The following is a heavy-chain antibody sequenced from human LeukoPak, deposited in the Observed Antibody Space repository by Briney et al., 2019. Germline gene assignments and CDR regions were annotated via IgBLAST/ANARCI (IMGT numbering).Heavy chain of an antibody. D-gene: IGHD3-10*01. J-gene: IGHJ4*02. CDR2: IYYSGST. Sequence: SETLSLTCTVSGGSISSYYWSWIRQPPGKGLEWIGYIYYSGSTKYNPSLKSRVTISIDTSNNQFSLKLSSVTAADTAVYYCAREPYGSGLIDYWGQGTLVTVSS. CDR1: GGSISSYY. CDR3: AREPYGSGLIDY. V-gene: IGHV4-59*01.